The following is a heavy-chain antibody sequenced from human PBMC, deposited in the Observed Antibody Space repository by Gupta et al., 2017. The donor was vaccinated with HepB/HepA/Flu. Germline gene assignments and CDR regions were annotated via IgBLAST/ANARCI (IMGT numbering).Heavy chain of an antibody. CDR1: GFTFSSYS. D-gene: IGHD5-12*01. J-gene: IGHJ6*02. CDR2: ISSSSSYI. CDR3: ARDRSGGYDYYYYGMDV. Sequence: EVQLVESGGGLVKPGGSLRLSCAASGFTFSSYSMNWVRQAPGKGLEWVSSISSSSSYIYYADSVKGRFTISRDNAKNSLYLQMNSLRAEDTAVYYCARDRSGGYDYYYYGMDVWGQGTTVTVSS. V-gene: IGHV3-21*01.